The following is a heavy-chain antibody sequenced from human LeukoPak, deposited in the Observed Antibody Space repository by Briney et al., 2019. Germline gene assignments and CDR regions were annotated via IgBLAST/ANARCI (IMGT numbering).Heavy chain of an antibody. D-gene: IGHD5-18*01. V-gene: IGHV3-21*01. J-gene: IGHJ4*02. CDR1: GFTFSSYS. CDR3: ARNAGSSNGPIQRVSRYAPDY. Sequence: PGGSLRLSCAASGFTFSSYSMNWVRQAPGKGLEWVASINSSSSYTYYADSLKGRVTISRDNAKNILYLQMNSLRAEDTAVYYCARNAGSSNGPIQRVSRYAPDYWGQGTLVTVSS. CDR2: INSSSSYT.